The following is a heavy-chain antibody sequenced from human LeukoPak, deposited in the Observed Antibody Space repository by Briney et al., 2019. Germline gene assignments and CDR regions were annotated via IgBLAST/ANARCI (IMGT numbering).Heavy chain of an antibody. CDR3: ARNITIFGVIPRGAGWFDP. CDR2: INHSGST. CDR1: GGSFSGYY. Sequence: SETLSLTCAVYGGSFSGYYWSWIRQPPGKGLEWIGEINHSGSTNYNPSLKSRLTISVDTSRNQFSLKLRTVTAADTAVYYCARNITIFGVIPRGAGWFDPWGQGTLVTVSS. V-gene: IGHV4-34*01. D-gene: IGHD3-3*01. J-gene: IGHJ5*02.